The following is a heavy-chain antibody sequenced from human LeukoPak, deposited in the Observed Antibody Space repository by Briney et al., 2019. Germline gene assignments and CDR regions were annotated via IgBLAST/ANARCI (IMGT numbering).Heavy chain of an antibody. J-gene: IGHJ3*02. V-gene: IGHV3-23*01. CDR3: AKDGPGSYSDAFDI. Sequence: PSETLSLTCAVSGGSISSGGYSWSWVRQAPGKGLEWVSAISGSGGSTYYADSVKGRFTISRDNSKNTLYLQMNSLRAEDTAVYYCAKDGPGSYSDAFDIWGQGTMVTVSS. CDR2: ISGSGGST. CDR1: GGSISSGGYS. D-gene: IGHD1-26*01.